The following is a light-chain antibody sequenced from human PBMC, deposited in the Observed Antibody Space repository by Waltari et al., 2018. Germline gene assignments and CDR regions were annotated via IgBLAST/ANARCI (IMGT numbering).Light chain of an antibody. Sequence: QSALTQAASVSGSLGQSITISCTGTTNDVGAYDLVSWYQQHPGKAPRLIIYVVTEPPSGVSNRFSGSKSGNTASLTISGLQAEDEADYHCCSYAGGRTYVVFGGGTKLTVL. V-gene: IGLV2-23*02. CDR2: VVT. J-gene: IGLJ2*01. CDR1: TNDVGAYDL. CDR3: CSYAGGRTYVV.